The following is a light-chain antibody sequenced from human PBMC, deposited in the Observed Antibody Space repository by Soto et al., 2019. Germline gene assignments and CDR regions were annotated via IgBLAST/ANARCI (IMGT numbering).Light chain of an antibody. CDR1: QSVSTNY. CDR3: HQYGNTPFT. CDR2: GAS. J-gene: IGKJ3*01. Sequence: EIVLTQSPGTLSLSPGDRATLSCRASQSVSTNYLAWYQQNLGQAPRLLIYGASSRASGIPDRFSGNGSGTDLTLTISRLEPEDFAVCYCHQYGNTPFTFGPGTKVDIK. V-gene: IGKV3-20*01.